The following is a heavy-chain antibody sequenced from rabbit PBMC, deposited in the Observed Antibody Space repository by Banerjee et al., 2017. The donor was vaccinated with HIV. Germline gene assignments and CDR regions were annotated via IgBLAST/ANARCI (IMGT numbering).Heavy chain of an antibody. D-gene: IGHD4-1*01. CDR1: GFSFSGSYW. CDR3: ARTDDSSGWTRLDL. Sequence: QEQLEESGGDLVKPEGSLTLTCTASGFSFSGSYWICWVRQAPGKGLEWIACINTSSGNTVYASWAKGRFTISKTSSTTVTLQMTSLTAADTAIYSCARTDDSSGWTRLDLWGQGTLVTVS. CDR2: INTSSGNT. V-gene: IGHV1S45*01. J-gene: IGHJ3*01.